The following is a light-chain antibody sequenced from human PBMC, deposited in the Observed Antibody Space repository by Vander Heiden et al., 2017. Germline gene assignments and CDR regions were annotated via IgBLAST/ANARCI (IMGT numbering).Light chain of an antibody. V-gene: IGLV2-14*03. Sequence: QSALTQPASVSGSPGQSVTLPCTGTNRDIGSYNYVSWHHQHPGRAPNLMFYEVTNRPSGLSKLFSGSKSGNAASLTVSGLQAEDEADYYCSSYGDLSTVVFGGGTKLTV. CDR1: NRDIGSYNY. CDR2: EVT. J-gene: IGLJ2*01. CDR3: SSYGDLSTVV.